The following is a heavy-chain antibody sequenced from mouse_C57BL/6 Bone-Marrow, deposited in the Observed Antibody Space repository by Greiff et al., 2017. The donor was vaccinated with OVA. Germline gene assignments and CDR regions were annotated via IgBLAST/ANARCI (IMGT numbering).Heavy chain of an antibody. CDR3: ASPYYYGSSYGWYFDV. D-gene: IGHD1-1*01. CDR2: IYPYNGVS. V-gene: IGHV1-31*01. CDR1: GYSFTGYY. J-gene: IGHJ1*03. Sequence: EVKVVESGPELVKPGASVKISCKASGYSFTGYYMHWVKQSHGNILDWIGYIYPYNGVSSYNQKFKGKATVTVDKSSSTAYMELRSLTSEDSAVYYCASPYYYGSSYGWYFDVWGTGTTVTVSS.